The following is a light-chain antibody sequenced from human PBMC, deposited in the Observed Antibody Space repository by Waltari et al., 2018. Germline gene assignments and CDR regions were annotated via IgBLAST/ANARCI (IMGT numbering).Light chain of an antibody. V-gene: IGLV2-14*01. CDR3: SSYSTISSPVQ. CDR1: SSDIGVDNY. Sequence: HSALTQPASVSGSPGQSLPISCTGTSSDIGVDNYVSWYQQYPGKAPKVIIYEVTKRPSGVSNRFSGSKSGNTASLTISGLQAEDEADYYCSSYSTISSPVQFGGGTTLTVL. CDR2: EVT. J-gene: IGLJ2*01.